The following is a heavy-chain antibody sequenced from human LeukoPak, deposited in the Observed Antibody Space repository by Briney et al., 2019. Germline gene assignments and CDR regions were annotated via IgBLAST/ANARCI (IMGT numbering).Heavy chain of an antibody. CDR1: GFTFSSYG. V-gene: IGHV3-33*01. D-gene: IGHD5-12*01. J-gene: IGHJ3*02. Sequence: GRSLRLSCAASGFTFSSYGMHWVRQAPGKGLEWVAVIWYDGSNKYYADSVKGRFTISRDNSKNTLYLQMNSLRAEDTAVYYCARDPKGGYSYGWGAFDIWGHGTMVTVSS. CDR3: ARDPKGGYSYGWGAFDI. CDR2: IWYDGSNK.